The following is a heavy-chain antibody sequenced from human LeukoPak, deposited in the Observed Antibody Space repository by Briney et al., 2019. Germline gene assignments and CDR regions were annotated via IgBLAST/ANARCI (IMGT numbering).Heavy chain of an antibody. CDR3: ARHQWSGSSSY. D-gene: IGHD6-6*01. CDR1: GGSISSSSYS. CDR2: IYYSGGT. Sequence: PSETLSLTCTVPGGSISSSSYSWGWIGHPPGKGLEWIGSIYYSGGTYYNPSLKGRVTISVDTSKNQFSLKLSSVTAADTAVYYCARHQWSGSSSYWGQGTLVTVSS. J-gene: IGHJ4*02. V-gene: IGHV4-39*01.